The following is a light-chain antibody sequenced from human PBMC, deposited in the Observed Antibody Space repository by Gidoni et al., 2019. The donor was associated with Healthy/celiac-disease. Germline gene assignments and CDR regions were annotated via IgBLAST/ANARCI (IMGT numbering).Light chain of an antibody. CDR2: KAS. J-gene: IGKJ2*01. V-gene: IGKV1-5*03. Sequence: DIQMTHSPSPLSASVGDRVTITCRASQSISSWLAWYQQKPGKAPKLLIYKASSLESGVPSRFSGSGSGTEFTLTISSLQPDDFATYYCQQYNSYSYTFGQGTKLEIK. CDR3: QQYNSYSYT. CDR1: QSISSW.